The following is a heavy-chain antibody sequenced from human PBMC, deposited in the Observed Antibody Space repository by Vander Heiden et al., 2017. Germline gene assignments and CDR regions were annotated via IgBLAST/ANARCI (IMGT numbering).Heavy chain of an antibody. Sequence: QVQLVESGGGVVQPGRSLRLSCPAAGFTFSSYAMHWVRQAPGKGLEWVAVISYDGSNKYYADSVKGRFTISRDNSKNTLYLQMNSLRAEDTAVYYCARDRYCSGGSCSIFDYWGQGTMVTVSS. D-gene: IGHD2-15*01. J-gene: IGHJ4*02. CDR2: ISYDGSNK. V-gene: IGHV3-30-3*01. CDR1: GFTFSSYA. CDR3: ARDRYCSGGSCSIFDY.